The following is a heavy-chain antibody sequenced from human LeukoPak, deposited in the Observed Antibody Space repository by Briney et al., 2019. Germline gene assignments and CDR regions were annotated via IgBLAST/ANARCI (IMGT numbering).Heavy chain of an antibody. J-gene: IGHJ4*02. CDR1: GFTFSSYG. CDR2: IWYDGSNK. CDR3: ARDAYGSSVDY. V-gene: IGHV3-33*01. D-gene: IGHD1-26*01. Sequence: GGSLRLSCAASGFTFSSYGMHWVRQAPGKGLEWVAVIWYDGSNKYYADSVKGRFTISRDNSKNTLYLQMNSLRAEGMAVYYCARDAYGSSVDYWGQGTLVTVSS.